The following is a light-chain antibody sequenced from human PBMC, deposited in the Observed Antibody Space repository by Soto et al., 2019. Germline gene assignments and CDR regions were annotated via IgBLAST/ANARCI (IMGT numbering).Light chain of an antibody. CDR1: SSNIGSDT. CDR3: ASWDASLNGYV. CDR2: TNN. J-gene: IGLJ1*01. Sequence: QSVLTQPPSASGTPGQRVTISCSGGSSNIGSDTVNWYQHLPGTAPKLLIYTNNQRPSGVPDRFSGSKSGTSASLTINGLQSEEEAEYYCASWDASLNGYVFGTGTKVTVL. V-gene: IGLV1-44*01.